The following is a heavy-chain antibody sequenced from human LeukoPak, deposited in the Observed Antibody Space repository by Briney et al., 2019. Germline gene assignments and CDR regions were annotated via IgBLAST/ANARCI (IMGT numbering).Heavy chain of an antibody. CDR1: GFTFSSYS. V-gene: IGHV3-48*02. CDR3: ASQDTALHYYYGMDV. J-gene: IGHJ6*02. CDR2: ISSSSTI. D-gene: IGHD5-18*01. Sequence: GGSLRLSCAASGFTFSSYSMNWVRQAPGKGLEWVSYISSSSTIYYADSVKGRFTISRDNAKNSLYLQMNSLRDEDTAVYYCASQDTALHYYYGMDVWGQGTTVTVSS.